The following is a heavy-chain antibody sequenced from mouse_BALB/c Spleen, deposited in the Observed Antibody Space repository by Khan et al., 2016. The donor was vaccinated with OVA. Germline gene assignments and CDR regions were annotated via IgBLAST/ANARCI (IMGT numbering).Heavy chain of an antibody. CDR3: ARSGTGSFAY. V-gene: IGHV1-77*01. Sequence: QVQLQQSGAELARPGASVKLSCKASGYTFTDYYLNWVKQRTGQGLEWIGDIYPGSYNTYYNERFKGKATLAADKSSSTAYMQLSSLTSEDSAVYFWARSGTGSFAYWGQGTLVTVSA. CDR1: GYTFTDYY. J-gene: IGHJ3*01. D-gene: IGHD4-1*01. CDR2: IYPGSYNT.